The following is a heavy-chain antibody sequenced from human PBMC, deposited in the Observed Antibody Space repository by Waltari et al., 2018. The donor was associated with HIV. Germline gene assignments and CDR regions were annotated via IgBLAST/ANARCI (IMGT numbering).Heavy chain of an antibody. Sequence: QVQLVESGGGVVQSGRSLRLSCATSGFIFSNSGMHWVRQAPGKGLEWVAIIWYDGSNKYFADSVKGRFTISRDNSKNTLYLQMNSLRAEDTAVYYCARDRSSSWYGRDYYYYGMDVWGQGTTVTVSS. CDR3: ARDRSSSWYGRDYYYYGMDV. V-gene: IGHV3-33*01. J-gene: IGHJ6*02. CDR1: GFIFSNSG. CDR2: IWYDGSNK. D-gene: IGHD6-13*01.